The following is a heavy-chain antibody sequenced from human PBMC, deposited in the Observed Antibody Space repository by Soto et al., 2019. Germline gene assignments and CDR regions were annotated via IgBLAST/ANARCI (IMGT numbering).Heavy chain of an antibody. Sequence: QVQLVQSGAEVKKPGASVKVSCKASGYTFTSYAMHWVRQAPGQRLEWMGWINAGNGNTKYSQKFQGRVTITRDTSASTAYMELSSLRSEDTAVYYCVREGGGGYHIIYFDYWGQGTLVTVSS. V-gene: IGHV1-3*01. D-gene: IGHD5-12*01. CDR3: VREGGGGYHIIYFDY. CDR2: INAGNGNT. J-gene: IGHJ4*02. CDR1: GYTFTSYA.